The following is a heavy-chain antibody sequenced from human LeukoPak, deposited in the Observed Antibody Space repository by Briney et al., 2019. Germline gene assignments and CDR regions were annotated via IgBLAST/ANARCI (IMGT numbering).Heavy chain of an antibody. CDR3: ARDPFTSGDYYDSSGYSGY. Sequence: PGGSLRLSCAASGFTFSSYSMNWVRPAPGKGLEWVSSLCSSSSYIYYADSVKGRFTISRDNAKNSLYLQMNSLRAEDTAVYYCARDPFTSGDYYDSSGYSGYWGQGTLVTVSS. J-gene: IGHJ4*02. D-gene: IGHD3-22*01. V-gene: IGHV3-21*01. CDR1: GFTFSSYS. CDR2: LCSSSSYI.